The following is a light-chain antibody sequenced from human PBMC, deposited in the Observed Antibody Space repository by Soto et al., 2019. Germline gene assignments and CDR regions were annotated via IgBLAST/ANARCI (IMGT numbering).Light chain of an antibody. CDR3: MQAPQYPPYT. J-gene: IGKJ2*01. Sequence: DIVLTQTPLSSPVTLGQPASISCRSSQSLLHSDGNTYLSWLQQRPGQPPRLLIYKTSNRFSGXPXRXXGSGAGTDFTLKISRVEAEDVGVYYCMQAPQYPPYTFGQGTKLEI. CDR1: QSLLHSDGNTY. CDR2: KTS. V-gene: IGKV2-24*01.